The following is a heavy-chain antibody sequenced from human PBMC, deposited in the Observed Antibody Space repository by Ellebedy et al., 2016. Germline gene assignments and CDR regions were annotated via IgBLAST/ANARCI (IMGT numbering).Heavy chain of an antibody. V-gene: IGHV1-69*04. Sequence: ASVKVSCKASGDTFSSYALTWVRQAPGQGLEWMGRIIPNLGIANYAQKVQGRVTITADKSTTTAYMELSSLRSEDTAVYYCAGRHNYGDRGYDYWGQGTLVTVSS. D-gene: IGHD4-17*01. CDR3: AGRHNYGDRGYDY. CDR1: GDTFSSYA. CDR2: IIPNLGIA. J-gene: IGHJ4*02.